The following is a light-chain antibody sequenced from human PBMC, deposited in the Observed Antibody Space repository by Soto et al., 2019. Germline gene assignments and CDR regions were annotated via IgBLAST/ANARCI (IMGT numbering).Light chain of an antibody. J-gene: IGKJ5*01. Sequence: EIVLTQSPGTLSLSPGERATLSCRASQSVSSSYLAWYQQKPGQAPRLLIYGASTRATGIPARFSGSGSGTEFTLTISSLQSEDFAVYYCQQYNNWPTFGQGTRLENK. V-gene: IGKV3-15*01. CDR3: QQYNNWPT. CDR1: QSVSSSY. CDR2: GAS.